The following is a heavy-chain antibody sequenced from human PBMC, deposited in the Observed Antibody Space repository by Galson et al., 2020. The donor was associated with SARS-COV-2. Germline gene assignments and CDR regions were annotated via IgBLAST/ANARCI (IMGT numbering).Heavy chain of an antibody. CDR2: ISYDGSNK. V-gene: IGHV3-30*04. J-gene: IGHJ3*02. CDR3: ARSGGGYHDAFEI. Sequence: GGSLRLSCAASGFTFSSYAMHWVRQAPGKGLEWVAVISYDGSNKYYADSVTGRFTISRDNSKNTLYLQMNSLRAEDTAVYYCARSGGGYHDAFEIWGQGTMVTVSS. D-gene: IGHD3-16*01. CDR1: GFTFSSYA.